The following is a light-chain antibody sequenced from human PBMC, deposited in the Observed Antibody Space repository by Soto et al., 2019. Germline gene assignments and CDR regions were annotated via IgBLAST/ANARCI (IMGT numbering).Light chain of an antibody. J-gene: IGKJ1*01. Sequence: EIALTQSPGTLSLSPGERATLSCRASQSVSSSYLAWYQQKPGQSPRLLIYGASSRATGTPDRFSGSGSGTDFTLTISRLEPEDFAVYYCQQYAGSLWTFGQGTKVDIK. CDR1: QSVSSSY. CDR2: GAS. CDR3: QQYAGSLWT. V-gene: IGKV3-20*01.